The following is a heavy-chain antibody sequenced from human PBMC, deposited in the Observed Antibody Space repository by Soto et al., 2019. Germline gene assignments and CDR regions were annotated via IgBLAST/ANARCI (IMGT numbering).Heavy chain of an antibody. CDR2: INHSGST. Sequence: PSETLSLTCAVYGGSFSHYFWSWIRQPPGKGLEWIGEINHSGSTNYNPSLTRRATLSVDTSKNQVSLKLTSVTAADTAVYYCARLASGWQYYYFDFWGRGTPVTVSS. J-gene: IGHJ2*01. D-gene: IGHD6-19*01. CDR3: ARLASGWQYYYFDF. V-gene: IGHV4-34*01. CDR1: GGSFSHYF.